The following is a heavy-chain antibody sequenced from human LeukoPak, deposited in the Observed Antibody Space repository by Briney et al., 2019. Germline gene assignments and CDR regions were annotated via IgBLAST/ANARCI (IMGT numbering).Heavy chain of an antibody. Sequence: ASVKVSCKASGYTFTSYGISWVRQPPGQGLEWMGWISAYNGNTNYAQEFQGRVTITRDTSASTAYMELSSLRSEDMAVYYCARVMRDGYNYDAFDIWGQGTMVTVSS. CDR3: ARVMRDGYNYDAFDI. V-gene: IGHV1-18*03. J-gene: IGHJ3*02. D-gene: IGHD5-24*01. CDR2: ISAYNGNT. CDR1: GYTFTSYG.